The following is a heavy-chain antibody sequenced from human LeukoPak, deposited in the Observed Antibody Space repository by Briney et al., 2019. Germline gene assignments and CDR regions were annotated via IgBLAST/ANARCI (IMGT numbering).Heavy chain of an antibody. CDR3: ARESPDWFDP. CDR1: EYTFTGYY. CDR2: INPNSGGT. Sequence: ASVKVSCKASEYTFTGYYMYWVRQAPGQGLEWMGWINPNSGGTNYAQKFQGRVTMTRDTSISTAYMELSRLRSDDTAVYYCARESPDWFDPWGQGTLVTVSS. V-gene: IGHV1-2*02. J-gene: IGHJ5*02.